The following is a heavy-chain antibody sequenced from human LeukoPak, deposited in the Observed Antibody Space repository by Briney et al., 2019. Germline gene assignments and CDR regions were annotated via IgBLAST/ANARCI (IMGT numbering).Heavy chain of an antibody. CDR1: GGSISSYY. D-gene: IGHD3-16*01. Sequence: SETLSLTCTVSGGSISSYYWSWIRQPAGKGLEWIGRIYTSGSTNYNPSLKSRVTMSVDTSKNQFSLKLSSVTAADTAVYYCARRGNYYYYYYMDVWGKGTTVTVSS. V-gene: IGHV4-4*07. J-gene: IGHJ6*03. CDR3: ARRGNYYYYYYMDV. CDR2: IYTSGST.